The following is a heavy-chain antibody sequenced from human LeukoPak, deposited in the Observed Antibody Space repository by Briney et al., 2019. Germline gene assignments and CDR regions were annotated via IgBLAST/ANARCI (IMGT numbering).Heavy chain of an antibody. CDR2: IYPRDSDT. CDR1: AYIFTTYW. J-gene: IGHJ4*02. Sequence: GESLKISCKSSAYIFTTYWIGWVRQMPGKGLEWMGIIYPRDSDTRYSPSFQGQVTISADKSINTAYLQWNSLKASDTAMYYCARIEYTYGSFDYWGQGTLVTVSS. D-gene: IGHD2-15*01. V-gene: IGHV5-51*01. CDR3: ARIEYTYGSFDY.